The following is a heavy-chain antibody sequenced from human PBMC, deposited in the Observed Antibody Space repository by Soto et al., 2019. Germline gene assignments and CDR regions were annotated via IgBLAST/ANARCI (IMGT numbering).Heavy chain of an antibody. CDR3: ANRKDGVRYYYGMDV. V-gene: IGHV3-30*18. CDR2: ISFDGSER. Sequence: QVQLVESGGGVVQPGTSLRLSCVVSGLTFRDSGMHWVRQAPGKGLEWVAVISFDGSERHYRDSVKGRFSISRDNSRNTLYLQMNSLRGDASAVYYCANRKDGVRYYYGMDVWGQGSTVTVSS. CDR1: GLTFRDSG. J-gene: IGHJ6*02. D-gene: IGHD3-10*01.